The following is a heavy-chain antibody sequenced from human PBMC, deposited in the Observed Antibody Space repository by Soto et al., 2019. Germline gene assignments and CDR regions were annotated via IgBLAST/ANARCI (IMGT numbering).Heavy chain of an antibody. D-gene: IGHD7-27*01. CDR2: IWYDGSNK. V-gene: IGHV3-33*01. CDR1: GFTFSSYG. J-gene: IGHJ2*01. Sequence: QVQLVESGGGVVQPGRSLRLSCAASGFTFSSYGMHWVRQAPGKGLEWVAVIWYDGSNKYYADSVKGRFTISRDNSKNTLYLQMNSLRAEDTAVYYCARRAGEPVYWYFDLWGRGTLVTVSS. CDR3: ARRAGEPVYWYFDL.